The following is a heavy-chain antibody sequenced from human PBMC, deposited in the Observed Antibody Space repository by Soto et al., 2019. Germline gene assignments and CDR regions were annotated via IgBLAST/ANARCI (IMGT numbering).Heavy chain of an antibody. CDR3: ERERGGLYSTSWYADY. J-gene: IGHJ4*02. D-gene: IGHD6-13*01. V-gene: IGHV3-7*01. CDR2: INQDGSEK. CDR1: GFTFSTYW. Sequence: EVQLVESGGGLVQPGGSLRLSCAGSGFTFSTYWMSWVRQAPGKGLEWVAHINQDGSEKFYVDSVKGRFTISRDNAKNSLYLQMNSQRPEDTASFYCERERGGLYSTSWYADYWGQGTLVTVSS.